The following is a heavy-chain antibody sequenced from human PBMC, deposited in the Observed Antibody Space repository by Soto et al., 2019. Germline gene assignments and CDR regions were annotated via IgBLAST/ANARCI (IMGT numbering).Heavy chain of an antibody. D-gene: IGHD1-1*01. CDR2: IWYDGHNK. CDR1: GLSLSDSG. CDR3: ARDAMSKYDRYGMDG. Sequence: QVQLVESGGGVVQPGTSLRLSCAVSGLSLSDSGIHWVRQAPGKGPEWVALIWYDGHNKYYADSVKARFTMSRDSSKTTVYLQMSRLRVEDTAVYFCARDAMSKYDRYGMDGWGRGTRVTVSS. V-gene: IGHV3-33*01. J-gene: IGHJ6*02.